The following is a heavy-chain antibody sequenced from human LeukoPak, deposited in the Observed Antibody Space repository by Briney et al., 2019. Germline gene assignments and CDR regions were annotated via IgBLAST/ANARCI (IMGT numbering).Heavy chain of an antibody. Sequence: GGSLRLSCAASGFTFSSYSMTWVRQAPGKGLEWVSSISSSSSYIYYADSVKGRFTISRDNAKNSLYLQMNSLRAEDTAVYYCARSRTSLIYFDYWGQGTLVTVSS. CDR3: ARSRTSLIYFDY. V-gene: IGHV3-21*01. CDR1: GFTFSSYS. CDR2: ISSSSSYI. D-gene: IGHD2-2*01. J-gene: IGHJ4*02.